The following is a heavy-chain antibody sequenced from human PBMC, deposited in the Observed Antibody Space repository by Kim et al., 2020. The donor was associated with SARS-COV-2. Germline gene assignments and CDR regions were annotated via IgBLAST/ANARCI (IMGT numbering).Heavy chain of an antibody. CDR2: ISYDGSNK. V-gene: IGHV3-30*04. CDR3: ASDAMGRGYLGYCSGGSCQEDY. Sequence: GGSLRLSCAASGFTFSSYAMHWVRQAPGKGLEWVAVISYDGSNKYYADSVKGRFTISRDNSKNTLYLQMNSLRAEDTAVYYCASDAMGRGYLGYCSGGSCQEDYWGQGTLVTVSS. J-gene: IGHJ4*02. CDR1: GFTFSSYA. D-gene: IGHD2-15*01.